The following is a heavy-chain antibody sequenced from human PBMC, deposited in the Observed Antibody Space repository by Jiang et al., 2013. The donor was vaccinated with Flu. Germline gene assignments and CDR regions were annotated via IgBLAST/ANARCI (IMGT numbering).Heavy chain of an antibody. CDR2: INHSGST. J-gene: IGHJ6*03. CDR3: ARARPLEYCSSTSCYTRFRYYYYYMDV. Sequence: RLLKPSETLSLTCTVSGGSISSSSYYWSWIRQPPGKGLEWIGEINHSGSTNYNPSLKSRVTISVDTSKNQFSLKLSSVTAADTAVYYCARARPLEYCSSTSCYTRFRYYYYYMDVWGKGPRVTVSS. V-gene: IGHV4-39*07. CDR1: GGSISSSSYY. D-gene: IGHD2-2*02.